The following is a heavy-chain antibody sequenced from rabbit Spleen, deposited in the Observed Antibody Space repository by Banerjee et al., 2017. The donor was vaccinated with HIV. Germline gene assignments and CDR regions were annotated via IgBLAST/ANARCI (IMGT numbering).Heavy chain of an antibody. CDR1: GFSFNSGDD. CDR3: ARDTSTSFSTYGMDL. CDR2: IYAGSSNNA. V-gene: IGHV1S40*01. J-gene: IGHJ6*01. D-gene: IGHD1-1*01. Sequence: QSLEESGGGLVKPGASLTLTCKASGFSFNSGDDMCWVRQAPGKGLEWIACIYAGSSNNAYSATWAKGRFTISKTSSTTVTLQMTSLTAADTATYFCARDTSTSFSTYGMDLWARAPSSPS.